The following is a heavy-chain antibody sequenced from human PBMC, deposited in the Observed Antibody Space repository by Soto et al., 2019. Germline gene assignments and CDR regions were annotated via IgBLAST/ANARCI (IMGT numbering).Heavy chain of an antibody. D-gene: IGHD6-13*01. J-gene: IGHJ3*02. Sequence: QVQLVQSGAEVKKPGASVKVSCKASGYTFTSYDIHGVRQATGQGLEWMGGMNPNSGNTASARKFQGRDTRTRNTSIGTAYMELSGLRSEDTAVYYCASTPPTYSSSSCFDSWSQGTMVTVSS. CDR2: MNPNSGNT. CDR3: ASTPPTYSSSSCFDS. V-gene: IGHV1-8*01. CDR1: GYTFTSYD.